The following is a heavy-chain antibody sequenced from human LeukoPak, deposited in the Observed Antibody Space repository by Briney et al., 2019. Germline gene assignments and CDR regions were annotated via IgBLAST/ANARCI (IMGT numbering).Heavy chain of an antibody. V-gene: IGHV1-2*02. CDR1: GSTFTDYY. CDR3: ARGTRGMDV. D-gene: IGHD3-10*01. J-gene: IGHJ6*03. Sequence: ASVKVSCKASGSTFTDYYMHWVRQAPGQGLEWMGWINPNRGGTNYAQKFQGRVTMTRDTSISTGYMEVSRLRSDDTAVYYCARGTRGMDVWGKGTTVTVSS. CDR2: INPNRGGT.